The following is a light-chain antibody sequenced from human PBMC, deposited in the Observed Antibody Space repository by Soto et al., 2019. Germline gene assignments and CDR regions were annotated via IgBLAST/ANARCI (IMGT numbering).Light chain of an antibody. CDR2: AAS. CDR1: QSISSSY. V-gene: IGKV3-20*01. J-gene: IGKJ2*01. CDR3: QQYGSSSYT. Sequence: EIVLTQSPGTLSLSPGERATLSCRASQSISSSYLAWYQQKPGQAPRLLIYAASSRATGIPDRFSGSGSGTDFTITISRLEPEDCAVYYCQQYGSSSYTFGQGTQFEI.